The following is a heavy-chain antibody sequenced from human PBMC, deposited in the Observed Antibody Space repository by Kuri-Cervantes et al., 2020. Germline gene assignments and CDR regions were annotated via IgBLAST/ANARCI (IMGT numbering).Heavy chain of an antibody. CDR1: GGSISSYY. Sequence: ESLKISCTVSGGSISSYYWSWIRQPPGKGLEWIGYIYYSGSTNYNPSLKSRVTISVDTSKNQFSLKLSSVTAADTAVYYCARGPTATTDYWGQGTLVTVSS. CDR2: IYYSGST. CDR3: ARGPTATTDY. D-gene: IGHD4-17*01. V-gene: IGHV4-59*13. J-gene: IGHJ4*02.